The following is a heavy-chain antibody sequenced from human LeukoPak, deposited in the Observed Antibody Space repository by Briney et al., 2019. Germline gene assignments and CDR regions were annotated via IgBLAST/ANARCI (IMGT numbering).Heavy chain of an antibody. CDR3: ARDSGSPYFDY. Sequence: SETLSLTCTVSGGSISTHYWSWIRQPPGKGLEWIGFIYYSGSTNYNPSLKSRVIISLDTSKNQFSLKLSSVTAADTAVYYCARDSGSPYFDYWGQGTLVTVSS. D-gene: IGHD3-10*01. J-gene: IGHJ4*02. CDR1: GGSISTHY. V-gene: IGHV4-59*11. CDR2: IYYSGST.